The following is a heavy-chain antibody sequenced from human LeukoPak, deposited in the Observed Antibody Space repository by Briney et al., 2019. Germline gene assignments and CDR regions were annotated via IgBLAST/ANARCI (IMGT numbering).Heavy chain of an antibody. D-gene: IGHD6-13*01. Sequence: GESLKISCRGSGYSFTSHWIGWVRQMPGKGLEWMAIIYAGDSGTRISPSFQGQVTISADKSISTAYLQWSSLKASDTSIYYCTRHIAAAGPDYWGQGTLVTVSS. J-gene: IGHJ4*02. CDR1: GYSFTSHW. CDR3: TRHIAAAGPDY. V-gene: IGHV5-51*01. CDR2: IYAGDSGT.